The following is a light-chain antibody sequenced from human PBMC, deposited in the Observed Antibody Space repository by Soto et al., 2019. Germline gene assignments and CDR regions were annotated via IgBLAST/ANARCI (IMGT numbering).Light chain of an antibody. CDR3: TSYISNSTLV. J-gene: IGLJ1*01. V-gene: IGLV2-14*03. CDR2: DVS. CDR1: SSDVGGYHY. Sequence: QSVLTQPDSVSGSPGQSITISCTGTSSDVGGYHYVSWFQQHPGKAPKLMIYDVSNRPSGVSNCFSGSKSANTASLTISGLQAEDEADYYCTSYISNSTLVLGTGTKLTVL.